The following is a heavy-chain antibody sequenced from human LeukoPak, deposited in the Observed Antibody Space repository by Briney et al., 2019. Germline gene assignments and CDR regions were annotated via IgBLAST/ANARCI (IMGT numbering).Heavy chain of an antibody. CDR1: GGSISIYY. Sequence: PSETLSLTCTLSGGSISIYYWSWIRQPPGKGLELIGYIYYSGSTNYNPSLKSRVTISVDTSKNQFSLKLSSVTAADTAVYYCARVSSGVYFDYWGQGTLVTVSS. J-gene: IGHJ4*02. V-gene: IGHV4-59*01. CDR3: ARVSSGVYFDY. CDR2: IYYSGST. D-gene: IGHD2-15*01.